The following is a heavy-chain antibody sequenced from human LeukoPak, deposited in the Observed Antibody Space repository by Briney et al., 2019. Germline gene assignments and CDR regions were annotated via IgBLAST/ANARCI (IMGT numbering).Heavy chain of an antibody. D-gene: IGHD2-2*01. Sequence: GGSLRLSCAASGFTFSSYSMNWVRQAPGKGLEWVSYTSSSSSTIYYADSVKGRFTISRDNAKNSLYLQMNSLRAEDTAVYYCARDNRGIVVVPYYMDVWGKGTTVTVSS. J-gene: IGHJ6*03. CDR3: ARDNRGIVVVPYYMDV. CDR2: TSSSSSTI. V-gene: IGHV3-48*01. CDR1: GFTFSSYS.